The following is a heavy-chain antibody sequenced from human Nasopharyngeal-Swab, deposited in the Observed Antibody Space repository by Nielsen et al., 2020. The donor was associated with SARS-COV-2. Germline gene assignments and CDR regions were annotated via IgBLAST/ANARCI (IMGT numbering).Heavy chain of an antibody. J-gene: IGHJ4*02. Sequence: GESLKISCAASGFTFSSYAMHWVRQAPGKGLEWVAVISYDGSNKYYADSVKGRFTISRDNSKNTLYLQMNSLGAEDTAVYYWVRGAGGIWGQGTLVTVSS. CDR2: ISYDGSNK. CDR3: VRGAGGI. V-gene: IGHV3-30*04. CDR1: GFTFSSYA. D-gene: IGHD6-13*01.